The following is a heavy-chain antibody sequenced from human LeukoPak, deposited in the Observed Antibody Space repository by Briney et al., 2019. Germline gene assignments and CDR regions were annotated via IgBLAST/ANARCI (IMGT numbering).Heavy chain of an antibody. CDR2: IRYDGINK. D-gene: IGHD6-13*01. CDR3: ARGPPLGQLVPTGVDY. CDR1: RFTFSSYG. Sequence: GSLRLSCAASRFTFSSYGMHWVRQAPGKGLEWVAFIRYDGINKYYADSVKGRFTISRDNSKNTLYLQMNSLRLEDTAVYYCARGPPLGQLVPTGVDYWGQGTLVTVSS. V-gene: IGHV3-30*02. J-gene: IGHJ4*02.